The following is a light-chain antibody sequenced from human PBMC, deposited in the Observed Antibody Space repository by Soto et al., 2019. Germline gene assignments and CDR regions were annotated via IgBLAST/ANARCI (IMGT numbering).Light chain of an antibody. J-gene: IGKJ4*01. CDR2: AAS. CDR3: LQDYNYPLT. Sequence: AMQMTQSPSSLSSSVGERVTITCRASQGIRNDLGWYQQKPGKAPKLLIYAASSLQSGVPSRFSGSGSGTDFTLTISSLQPEDFATYYCLQDYNYPLTFGGGTKVDIK. V-gene: IGKV1-6*01. CDR1: QGIRND.